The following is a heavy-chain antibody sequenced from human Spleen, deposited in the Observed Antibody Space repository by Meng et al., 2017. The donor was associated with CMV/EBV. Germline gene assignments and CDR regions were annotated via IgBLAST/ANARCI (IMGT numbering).Heavy chain of an antibody. V-gene: IGHV1-18*01. CDR2: INGYNGNT. CDR1: GYTFTSYS. J-gene: IGHJ6*02. CDR3: ARDGGYSNSPDPTYGMDV. D-gene: IGHD6-6*01. Sequence: ASVKVSCKASGYTFTSYSISWVRQAPGQGLEWMGWINGYNGNTKYAQKFQDRVTMTTYTSTGTAYRELRSLRSDDTAVYYCARDGGYSNSPDPTYGMDVWGQGTTVTVSS.